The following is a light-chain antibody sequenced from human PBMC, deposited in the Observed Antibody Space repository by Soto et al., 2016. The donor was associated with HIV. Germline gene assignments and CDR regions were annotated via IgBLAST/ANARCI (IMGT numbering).Light chain of an antibody. CDR1: QDIGND. J-gene: IGKJ1*01. CDR2: GAS. V-gene: IGKV1-17*01. Sequence: DIQMTQSPSSLSASVGDIVTITCRASQDIGNDLGWYQQKPGQAPKRLIYGASSLESGVPSRFSGSGSGTEFTLTINSLHPDDFATYYCQQYNSYPRTFGQGTKVDTK. CDR3: QQYNSYPRT.